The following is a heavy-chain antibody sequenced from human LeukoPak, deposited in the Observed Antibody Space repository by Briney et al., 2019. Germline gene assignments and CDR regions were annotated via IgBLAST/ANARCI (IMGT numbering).Heavy chain of an antibody. V-gene: IGHV1-69*04. CDR1: GGTFSSYA. D-gene: IGHD3-10*01. CDR3: ASQGFTMVRGVIISFDYYYGMDV. J-gene: IGHJ6*02. Sequence: WASVKVSCKASGGTFSSYAISWVRQAPGQGLEWMGRIIPILGIANYAQKFQGRVTITADKSTSTAYMELSSLRSEDTAVYYCASQGFTMVRGVIISFDYYYGMDVWGQGTTVTVSS. CDR2: IIPILGIA.